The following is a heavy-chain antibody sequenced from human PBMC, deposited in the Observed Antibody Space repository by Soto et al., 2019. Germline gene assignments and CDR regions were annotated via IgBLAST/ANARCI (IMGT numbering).Heavy chain of an antibody. CDR3: ASRIVVVPAAIPRDNWFDP. CDR1: GGSFSGYY. V-gene: IGHV4-34*01. D-gene: IGHD2-2*01. J-gene: IGHJ5*02. Sequence: SETLSLTCAVYGGSFSGYYWSWIRQPPGKGLEWIGEINHSGSTNYNPSLKSRVTISVDTSKNQFSLKLSSVTAADTAVYYCASRIVVVPAAIPRDNWFDPWGQGTLVTVSS. CDR2: INHSGST.